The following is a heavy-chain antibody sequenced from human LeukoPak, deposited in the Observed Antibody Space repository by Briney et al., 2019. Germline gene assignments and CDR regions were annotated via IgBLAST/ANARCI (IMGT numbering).Heavy chain of an antibody. CDR1: GFSFGSFW. Sequence: GGSLRLSCAASGFSFGSFWMHWVRQAPGKGLVWVSRIKSDASSSYYADSVKGRFSISRDNTNNTLYLQMNSLRAEDTAVYYCARGYGDWFDPWGQGTLVTVSS. CDR2: IKSDASSS. CDR3: ARGYGDWFDP. J-gene: IGHJ5*02. D-gene: IGHD3-10*01. V-gene: IGHV3-74*01.